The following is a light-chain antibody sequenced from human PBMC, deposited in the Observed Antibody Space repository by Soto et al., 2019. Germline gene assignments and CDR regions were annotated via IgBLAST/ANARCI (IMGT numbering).Light chain of an antibody. Sequence: QSALAQPPSASGSPGQSVTISCTGSGSDIGAYNFVSWYQQHPGKAPKLMIFGVTERPSGVPDLFSGSKSGNTASLTVSGLQAYDEAVYYCYSYAGRNIWVFGGGTKLTAL. J-gene: IGLJ3*02. V-gene: IGLV2-8*01. CDR3: YSYAGRNIWV. CDR1: GSDIGAYNF. CDR2: GVT.